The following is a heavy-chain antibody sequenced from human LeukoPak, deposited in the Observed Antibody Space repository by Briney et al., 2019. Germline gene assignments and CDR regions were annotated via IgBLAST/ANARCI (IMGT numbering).Heavy chain of an antibody. Sequence: SETLSLTCTVSGDSISSSSYYWGWVRQPPGKGLDWFMIICYSWITYYNPSLTSRVIMSVDTSKNQFSPKLSSVTAADTAVYYCARDRDNYGDYRWFDPWGQGTLVTVSS. D-gene: IGHD4-17*01. CDR2: ICYSWIT. CDR3: ARDRDNYGDYRWFDP. J-gene: IGHJ5*02. V-gene: IGHV4-39*02. CDR1: GDSISSSSYY.